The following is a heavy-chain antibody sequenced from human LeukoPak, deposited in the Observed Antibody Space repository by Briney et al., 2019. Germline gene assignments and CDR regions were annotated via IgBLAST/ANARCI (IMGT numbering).Heavy chain of an antibody. CDR3: ARDRDYYGSGSYYNKWFQNYYYYGMDV. V-gene: IGHV4-31*03. J-gene: IGHJ6*02. D-gene: IGHD3-10*01. CDR2: IYYSGST. Sequence: SETLSLTCTVSGGSISSGGYYWSWIRQHPGKGLEWIGYIYYSGSTYYNPSLKSRVTISVDTSKNQFSLKLSSVTAADTAVYYCARDRDYYGSGSYYNKWFQNYYYYGMDVWGQGTTVTVSS. CDR1: GGSISSGGYY.